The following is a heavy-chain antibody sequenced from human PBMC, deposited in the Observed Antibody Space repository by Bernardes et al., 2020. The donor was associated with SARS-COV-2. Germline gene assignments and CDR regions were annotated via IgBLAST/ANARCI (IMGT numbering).Heavy chain of an antibody. D-gene: IGHD6-6*01. Sequence: GGSLRLSCAASGLTFSRYWMSWVRQAPGKGLEWVANIKQDGSVKYYVDSVKGRFTISRDNAKNSLYLQMNSLRAEDTAVYYCARVPIAVRPTFDYWGRGALVTVSS. J-gene: IGHJ4*02. CDR1: GLTFSRYW. CDR2: IKQDGSVK. CDR3: ARVPIAVRPTFDY. V-gene: IGHV3-7*03.